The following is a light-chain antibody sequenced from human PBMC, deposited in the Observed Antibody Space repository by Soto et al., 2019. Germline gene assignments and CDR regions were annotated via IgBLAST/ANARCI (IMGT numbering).Light chain of an antibody. CDR2: KAS. J-gene: IGKJ1*01. CDR1: QSLSSA. CDR3: QQHKSYPRT. V-gene: IGKV1-5*03. Sequence: DIQMTQSPSTLSASVGDRVTITCRASQSLSSALVWYQQKPGKAPNLLISKASSLESGVPLRFSGSGSGTEFTLTISSLQPEDFATYYCQQHKSYPRTFGQGTKVEIK.